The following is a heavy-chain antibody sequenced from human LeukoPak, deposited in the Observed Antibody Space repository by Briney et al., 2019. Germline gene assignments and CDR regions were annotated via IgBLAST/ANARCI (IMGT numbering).Heavy chain of an antibody. CDR3: AAGRNWFDP. CDR1: GGTFSSYA. CDR2: IIPNFGTP. V-gene: IGHV1-69*06. J-gene: IGHJ5*02. Sequence: SVKVSCKASGGTFSSYAISWVRQAPGQGLEWMGGIIPNFGTPNYAQKFQGRVTITADKSTSTAYMELSSLRSEDTAVYYCAAGRNWFDPWGQGTLVTVSS. D-gene: IGHD6-13*01.